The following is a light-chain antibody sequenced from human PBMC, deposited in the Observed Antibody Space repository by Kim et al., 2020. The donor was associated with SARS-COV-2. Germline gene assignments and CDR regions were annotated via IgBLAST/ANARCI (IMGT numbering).Light chain of an antibody. CDR3: QQKNT. V-gene: IGKV1-39*01. J-gene: IGKJ2*01. CDR1: QSISSY. CDR2: AAS. Sequence: DIQMTQSPSSLSASVGDRVTITCRASQSISSYLNWYQQKPGKAPKLLIYAASSLQSGVPSRFSGSGSGTDFTLTISSLQPEDFATYYCQQKNTFGQGPKLEI.